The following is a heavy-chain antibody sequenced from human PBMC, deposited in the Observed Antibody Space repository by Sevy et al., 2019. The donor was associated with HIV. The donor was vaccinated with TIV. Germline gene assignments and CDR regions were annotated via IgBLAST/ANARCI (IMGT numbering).Heavy chain of an antibody. V-gene: IGHV3-23*01. CDR1: GFTFSTYA. D-gene: IGHD3-22*01. J-gene: IGHJ6*02. CDR3: AKDAYYYDGSGYSMSQWYYGMDV. CDR2: ISGSGGDT. Sequence: GGSLRLSCAASGFTFSTYAMSWVRQAPGKGLEWVSVISGSGGDTDYAESVKGRFTISRDNSKNTLYLQMNSLRAEDTAVYYCAKDAYYYDGSGYSMSQWYYGMDVWGQGTTVTVSS.